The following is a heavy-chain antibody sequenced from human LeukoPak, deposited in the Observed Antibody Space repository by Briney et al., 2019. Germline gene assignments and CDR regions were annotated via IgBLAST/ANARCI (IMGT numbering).Heavy chain of an antibody. CDR2: ISVYNGNT. J-gene: IGHJ4*02. V-gene: IGHV1-18*01. CDR3: ARDDSGGRLVADPIDY. CDR1: GYTFTSYG. D-gene: IGHD2-15*01. Sequence: ASVKVSCKASGYTFTSYGIIWVRQAPGQGLKWMGWISVYNGNTNYAQKFQGRVTMTTDTSTSTAYTELRSLGSDDTAVYYCARDDSGGRLVADPIDYWGQGTLVTVSS.